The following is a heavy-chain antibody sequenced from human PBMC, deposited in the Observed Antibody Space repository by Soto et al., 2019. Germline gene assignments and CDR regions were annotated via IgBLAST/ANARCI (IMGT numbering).Heavy chain of an antibody. CDR3: ARAMGDWGTYYYYYGMDV. CDR1: GDSMTDNY. J-gene: IGHJ6*02. D-gene: IGHD3-16*01. Sequence: WETLSLTCTVSGDSMTDNYWGWIRQPPGKGLEWIGYVYYSGATKYNPSLKSRVSMSPDPSRNQFSLKLTSVTAADTAVYYCARAMGDWGTYYYYYGMDVWGQGTMVTVSS. V-gene: IGHV4-59*01. CDR2: VYYSGAT.